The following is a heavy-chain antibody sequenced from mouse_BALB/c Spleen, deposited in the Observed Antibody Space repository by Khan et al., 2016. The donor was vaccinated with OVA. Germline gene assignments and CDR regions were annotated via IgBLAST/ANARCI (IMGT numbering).Heavy chain of an antibody. V-gene: IGHV1-7*01. J-gene: IGHJ2*01. D-gene: IGHD1-1*01. CDR1: GYTFINYW. Sequence: QVQLKQSGAELAKPGASVKMSCKASGYTFINYWILWVKQRPGQGLEWIGYINPSTAYTEYNQNFKDNATLTADKSSRTAYMQLSSLTSEDSAVYYCARRGLRWDFDYWGQGTTLTVSS. CDR2: INPSTAYT. CDR3: ARRGLRWDFDY.